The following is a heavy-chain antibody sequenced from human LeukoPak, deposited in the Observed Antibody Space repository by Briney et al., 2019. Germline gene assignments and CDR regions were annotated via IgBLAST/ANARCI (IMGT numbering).Heavy chain of an antibody. D-gene: IGHD6-19*01. Sequence: PGRTLRLSCAVSRFTLSSYEINWVRQAPGKGLEGVSSISSSGCVIYYADSVKGRFNIPRGNAKNSLYLQINSLRAEDTAIYYCARAFSSGWFDYWGQGTLVTVSS. CDR1: RFTLSSYE. V-gene: IGHV3-48*03. CDR3: ARAFSSGWFDY. J-gene: IGHJ4*02. CDR2: ISSSGCVI.